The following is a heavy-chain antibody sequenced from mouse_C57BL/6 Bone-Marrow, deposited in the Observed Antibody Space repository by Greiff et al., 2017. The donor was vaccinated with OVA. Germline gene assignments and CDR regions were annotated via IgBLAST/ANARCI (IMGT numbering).Heavy chain of an antibody. J-gene: IGHJ3*01. CDR3: ARDRHYYGSSPFAY. CDR1: GFTFSSYA. Sequence: EVQGVESGGGLVKPGGSLKLSCAASGFTFSSYAMSWVRQTPEKRLEWVATISDGGSYTYYPDNVTGRFTISSDNAKNNLYLQMSHLKSEDTAMYYCARDRHYYGSSPFAYWGQGTLVTVSA. V-gene: IGHV5-4*01. D-gene: IGHD1-1*01. CDR2: ISDGGSYT.